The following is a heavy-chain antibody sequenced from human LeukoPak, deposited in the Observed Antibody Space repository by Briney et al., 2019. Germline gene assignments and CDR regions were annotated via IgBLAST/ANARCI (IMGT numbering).Heavy chain of an antibody. D-gene: IGHD3-10*01. J-gene: IGHJ4*02. CDR2: VNAGTGNT. CDR1: GYTFTSYA. Sequence: RASVKVSCKASGYTFTSYAMHWVRQAPGQRLEWMGWVNAGTGNTKFSQEFQGRVTFTRDTSASTAYMELTGLRSEDTAVYYCAKRGPGSPQSGKYYFDYWGQGTLVTVSS. V-gene: IGHV1-3*03. CDR3: AKRGPGSPQSGKYYFDY.